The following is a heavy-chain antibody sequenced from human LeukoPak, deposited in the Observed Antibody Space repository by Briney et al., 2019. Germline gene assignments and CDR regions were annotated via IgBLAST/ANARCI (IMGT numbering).Heavy chain of an antibody. D-gene: IGHD5-12*01. Sequence: PGRSLRLSCAASGFTFSSYGMHWVRQAPGKGLEWVAVISYDGSNKYYADSVKGRFTISRDNSKNTLYLQMNSLRAEDTAVYYCAKVLRGYDNYFDYWGQGTLVTVSS. CDR2: ISYDGSNK. V-gene: IGHV3-30*18. J-gene: IGHJ4*02. CDR3: AKVLRGYDNYFDY. CDR1: GFTFSSYG.